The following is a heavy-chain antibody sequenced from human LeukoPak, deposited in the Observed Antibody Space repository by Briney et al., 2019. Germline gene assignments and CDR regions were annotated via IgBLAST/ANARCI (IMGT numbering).Heavy chain of an antibody. J-gene: IGHJ4*02. Sequence: SETLSLTCTVPGGSISSGGYYWSWIRQPPGKGLEWIGYIYHSGSTYYNLSLKSRVTISVDRSKNQFSLKLSSVTAADTAVYYYASCGGVYFDYWGQGTLVTVSS. V-gene: IGHV4-30-2*01. CDR1: GGSISSGGYY. CDR2: IYHSGST. D-gene: IGHD3-16*01. CDR3: ASCGGVYFDY.